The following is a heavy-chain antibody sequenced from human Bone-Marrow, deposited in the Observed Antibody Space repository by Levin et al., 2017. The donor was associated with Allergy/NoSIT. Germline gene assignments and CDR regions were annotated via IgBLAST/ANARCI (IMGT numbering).Heavy chain of an antibody. D-gene: IGHD5-24*01. J-gene: IGHJ4*02. CDR1: GFPFSSYA. CDR2: TSPDGSNK. Sequence: GGSLRLSCAASGFPFSSYAMHWVRQAPGKGLEWVALTSPDGSNKYYADSVKGRFTISRDNSKNTLYLQMNSLRVEDTAVYFCAKDYQGYTNYWGQGTLVTVSS. V-gene: IGHV3-30*18. CDR3: AKDYQGYTNY.